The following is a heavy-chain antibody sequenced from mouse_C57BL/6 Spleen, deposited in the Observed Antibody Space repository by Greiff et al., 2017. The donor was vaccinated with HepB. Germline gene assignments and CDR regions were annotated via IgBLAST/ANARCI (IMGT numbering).Heavy chain of an antibody. CDR1: GYTFTSYW. Sequence: QVHVKQPGAELVKPGASVKLSCKASGYTFTSYWMHWVKQRPGQGLEWIGMIHPNSGSTNYNEKFKSKATLTVDKSSSTAYMQLSSLTSEDSAVYYCARFLDGYYGYWGQGTTLTVSS. CDR2: IHPNSGST. D-gene: IGHD2-3*01. J-gene: IGHJ2*01. CDR3: ARFLDGYYGY. V-gene: IGHV1-64*01.